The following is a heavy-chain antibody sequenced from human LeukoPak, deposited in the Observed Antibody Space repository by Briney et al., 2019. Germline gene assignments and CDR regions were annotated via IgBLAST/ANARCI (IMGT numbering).Heavy chain of an antibody. D-gene: IGHD4-23*01. CDR3: AKNSPSLPLRYFFAY. J-gene: IGHJ4*02. Sequence: GGTLRLSCAASGFIFSSYAMSGVRQAPAKGLEGVSAISGSGGNTYYADSVKGRLTISGDNHKNTLYLQMNSLSAEHAPVYFCAKNSPSLPLRYFFAYWAGEP. CDR2: ISGSGGNT. V-gene: IGHV3-23*01. CDR1: GFIFSSYA.